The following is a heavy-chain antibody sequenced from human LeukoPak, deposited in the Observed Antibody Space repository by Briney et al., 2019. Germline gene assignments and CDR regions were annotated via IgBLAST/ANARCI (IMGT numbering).Heavy chain of an antibody. D-gene: IGHD3-22*01. J-gene: IGHJ4*02. Sequence: SETLSLTCTVSGGSISSYYWSWIRQPPGKGLEWIGYIYYSGSTNYNPSLKSRVTISVDKSKNQFSLKLSSVTAADTAVYYCARTKAYYYDSSGYHYYFDYWGQGTLVTVSS. CDR2: IYYSGST. CDR3: ARTKAYYYDSSGYHYYFDY. CDR1: GGSISSYY. V-gene: IGHV4-59*12.